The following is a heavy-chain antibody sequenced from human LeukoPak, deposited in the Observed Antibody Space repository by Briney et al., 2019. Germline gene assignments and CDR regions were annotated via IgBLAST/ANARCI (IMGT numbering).Heavy chain of an antibody. D-gene: IGHD6-19*01. CDR1: GFTLSSYA. J-gene: IGHJ1*01. CDR2: ISGSGGST. CDR3: AKPQVPSSSGPIGIQH. V-gene: IGHV3-23*01. Sequence: GGSLRLSCAASGFTLSSYAMSWVRQAPGKGLEWVSTISGSGGSTYYADSVKGRFTISRDNSKNTLYLQMHSLRAEDTAVYYCAKPQVPSSSGPIGIQHWGQGTLATVSS.